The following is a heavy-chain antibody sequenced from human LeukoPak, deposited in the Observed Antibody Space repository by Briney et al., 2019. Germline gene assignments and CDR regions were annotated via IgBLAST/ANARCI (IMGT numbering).Heavy chain of an antibody. V-gene: IGHV3-15*07. J-gene: IGHJ5*02. CDR1: GFTFSNAW. Sequence: GGSLRLPCATSGFTFSNAWMNWVRQAPGKGLEWVGRIRSNSDGGTIDYAAPVKGRFTLSRDDSKTTLYLQMNSLQTEDTAVYYCATDFYDSTWGQGTLVTVSS. CDR3: ATDFYDST. D-gene: IGHD3-22*01. CDR2: IRSNSDGGTI.